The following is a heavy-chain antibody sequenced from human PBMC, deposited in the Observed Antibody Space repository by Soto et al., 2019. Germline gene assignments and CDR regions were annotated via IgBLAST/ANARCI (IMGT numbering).Heavy chain of an antibody. CDR1: GFSLSTSGMR. V-gene: IGHV2-70*04. Sequence: ESGPTLVNPTQTLTLTCTFSGFSLSTSGMRVSWIRQPPGKALEWLARIDWDDDKFYNTSLKTRLTISKDSSKNQAVLTMTNMDPVDTATYYCARMFHCSGGTCPFDYWGQGALVTVSS. CDR2: IDWDDDK. CDR3: ARMFHCSGGTCPFDY. D-gene: IGHD2-15*01. J-gene: IGHJ4*02.